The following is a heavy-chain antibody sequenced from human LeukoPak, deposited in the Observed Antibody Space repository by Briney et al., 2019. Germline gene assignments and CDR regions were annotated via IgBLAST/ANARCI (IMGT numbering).Heavy chain of an antibody. J-gene: IGHJ4*02. D-gene: IGHD5-12*01. CDR2: IRYDGSNK. CDR1: GFTLSGYG. V-gene: IGHV3-30*02. Sequence: GGSLRLSCAASGFTLSGYGTHWGRQAPRQRLGGVGFIRYDGSNKYYADSVKGRLTISRDNSKNTLYLQMNSLRAEDTAVYYCAKGYSGYIWIDYWGQGTLVTVSS. CDR3: AKGYSGYIWIDY.